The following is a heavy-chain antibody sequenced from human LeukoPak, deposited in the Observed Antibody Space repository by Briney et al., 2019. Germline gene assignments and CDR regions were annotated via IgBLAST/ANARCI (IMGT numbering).Heavy chain of an antibody. CDR1: GSSINNYY. Sequence: SETLSLTCTVSGSSINNYYWSWIRQPPGKGLEWIGYINYSGDTNYNPSLKSRVTLSVDTSKNQFSLRLTSVTAADTAVYFCARGIRTPIVDYWGQGTLVTVSS. CDR3: ARGIRTPIVDY. D-gene: IGHD1-14*01. V-gene: IGHV4-59*08. CDR2: INYSGDT. J-gene: IGHJ4*02.